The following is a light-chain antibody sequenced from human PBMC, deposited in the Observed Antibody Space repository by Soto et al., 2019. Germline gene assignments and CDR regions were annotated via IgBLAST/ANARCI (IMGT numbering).Light chain of an antibody. CDR2: GAS. Sequence: EIVITQSPSTLSVSPGERDTLSCRASQSVSSNLAWYQQKPGQAPRLLIYGASTGATGIPARFSGSGSGTEFTLTISSLQSEDSAVYYCQQYNNWPLTFGGGTMVDIK. CDR1: QSVSSN. V-gene: IGKV3-15*01. CDR3: QQYNNWPLT. J-gene: IGKJ4*01.